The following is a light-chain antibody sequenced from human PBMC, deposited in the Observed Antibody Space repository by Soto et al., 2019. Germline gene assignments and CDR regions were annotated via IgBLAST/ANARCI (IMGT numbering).Light chain of an antibody. V-gene: IGLV2-14*03. J-gene: IGLJ1*01. Sequence: QSALTQPASVSGSPGQSITISCTGANSDIGNYDFVSWYRQHPGEAPKVLIFDVSNRPSGISNRFSGSKSGNTASLTIWGLQAEDDAYYFCTSDTSTSSFDVFGTGTKLTVL. CDR3: TSDTSTSSFDV. CDR2: DVS. CDR1: NSDIGNYDF.